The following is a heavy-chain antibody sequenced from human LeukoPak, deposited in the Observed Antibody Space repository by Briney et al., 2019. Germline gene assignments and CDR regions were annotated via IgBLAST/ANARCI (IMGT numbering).Heavy chain of an antibody. J-gene: IGHJ4*02. CDR3: VKDREGDYGDRYYFDY. CDR1: GFAFSSYA. V-gene: IGHV3-64D*06. Sequence: GGSLRLSCAASGFAFSSYAMSWVRQAPGKGLEYVSAISSNGGSTYYADSVKGRFTISRDNSKNTLYLQMSSLRAEDTAVYYCVKDREGDYGDRYYFDYWGQGTLVTVSS. CDR2: ISSNGGST. D-gene: IGHD4-17*01.